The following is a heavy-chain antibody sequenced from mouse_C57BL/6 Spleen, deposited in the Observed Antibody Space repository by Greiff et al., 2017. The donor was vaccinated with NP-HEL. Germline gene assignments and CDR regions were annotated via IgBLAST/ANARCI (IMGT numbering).Heavy chain of an antibody. J-gene: IGHJ1*03. Sequence: QVQLQQSGAELARPGASVKMSCKASGYTFTSYTMHWVKQRPGQGLEWIGYINPSSGYTKYNQKFKDKATLTADKSSSTAYMQLSSLTSEDSAVDYCARKDYSNYVWYFDVWGTGTTVTVSS. CDR3: ARKDYSNYVWYFDV. CDR2: INPSSGYT. V-gene: IGHV1-4*01. D-gene: IGHD2-5*01. CDR1: GYTFTSYT.